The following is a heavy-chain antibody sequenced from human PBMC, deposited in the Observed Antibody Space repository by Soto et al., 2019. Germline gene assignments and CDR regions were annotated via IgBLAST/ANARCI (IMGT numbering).Heavy chain of an antibody. D-gene: IGHD3-22*01. V-gene: IGHV1-18*01. CDR3: ARVKGSGYQNWFDP. CDR1: GYTFTSYG. CDR2: ISAYNGNT. Sequence: QVQLVQSGAAVKKPGASVKVSCKASGYTFTSYGISWVRQAPGQGLEWMGWISAYNGNTNDAQKLQGTVTMTTDTSTSTAYMELRSLRYDDTAVYYCARVKGSGYQNWFDPWVQGTLVPVSS. J-gene: IGHJ5*02.